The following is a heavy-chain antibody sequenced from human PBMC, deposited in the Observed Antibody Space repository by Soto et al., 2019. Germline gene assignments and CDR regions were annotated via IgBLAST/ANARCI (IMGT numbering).Heavy chain of an antibody. CDR2: VYSNGNT. V-gene: IGHV4-31*03. Sequence: QVQLQESGPGLVKPSQTLSLTCTVSDDSLTTNKYAWTWIRQNPEKGLEWIGYVYSNGNTRSSPSLQSRVSMSVDTSESQFSLRLSSVTAADTAVYFCARASYFRPSGSYYFVSWGQGTLVTVSS. CDR3: ARASYFRPSGSYYFVS. D-gene: IGHD3-10*01. CDR1: DDSLTTNKYA. J-gene: IGHJ4*02.